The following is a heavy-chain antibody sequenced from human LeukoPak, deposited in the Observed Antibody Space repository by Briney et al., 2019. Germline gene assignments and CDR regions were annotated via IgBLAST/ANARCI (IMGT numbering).Heavy chain of an antibody. V-gene: IGHV3-33*01. CDR3: ARDLVAAGYDY. J-gene: IGHJ4*02. CDR2: IWYDGSNK. Sequence: PGGSLRLSCAASGFTFSSYGMHWVRQAPGKGLEWVAVIWYDGSNKYYADSVKGRFTISRDNSENTLYLQMNSLRAEDTAVYYCARDLVAAGYDYWGQGTLVTVSS. D-gene: IGHD6-13*01. CDR1: GFTFSSYG.